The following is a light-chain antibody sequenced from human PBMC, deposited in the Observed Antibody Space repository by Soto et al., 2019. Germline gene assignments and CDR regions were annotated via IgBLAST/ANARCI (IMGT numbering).Light chain of an antibody. CDR3: CSFARSTTFYV. J-gene: IGLJ1*01. CDR1: SSDVGSSNL. CDR2: EGD. Sequence: QSALTQPASVSGSPGQSITISCTGTSSDVGSSNLVSWYQHHPGKAPKLIIFEGDRRPSGVSGRFSGSRSGNTASLAISGLQAEDEADYYCCSFARSTTFYVFGTGTKVTVL. V-gene: IGLV2-23*01.